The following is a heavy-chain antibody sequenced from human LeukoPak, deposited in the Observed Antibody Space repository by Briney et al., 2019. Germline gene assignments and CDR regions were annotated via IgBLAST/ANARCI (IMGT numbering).Heavy chain of an antibody. V-gene: IGHV1-18*01. Sequence: ASVKVSCKASGYTFTSYGISWVRQAPGQGLEWMGLISAYNGNTNYAQKLQGRVTMTTDTSTSTAYMELRSLRSDDTAVYYCARDCSSTSCYMNYYYGMDVWGQGTTVTVSS. CDR1: GYTFTSYG. J-gene: IGHJ6*02. CDR2: ISAYNGNT. CDR3: ARDCSSTSCYMNYYYGMDV. D-gene: IGHD2-2*02.